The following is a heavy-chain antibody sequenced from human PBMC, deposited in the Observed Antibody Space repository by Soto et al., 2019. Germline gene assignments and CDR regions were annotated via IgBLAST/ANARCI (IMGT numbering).Heavy chain of an antibody. J-gene: IGHJ4*02. D-gene: IGHD1-1*01. V-gene: IGHV3-15*01. Sequence: GWSLRLSCAASGLIFSDVWMTWVRQAPGKGLEWVGRIKTKPDDGTIDYAAPVRGRFTFSRDDSKNTLYLQMTSLTPDDTGVYYCTTSTLGVDFWGPGTLVTVSS. CDR2: IKTKPDDGTI. CDR1: GLIFSDVW. CDR3: TTSTLGVDF.